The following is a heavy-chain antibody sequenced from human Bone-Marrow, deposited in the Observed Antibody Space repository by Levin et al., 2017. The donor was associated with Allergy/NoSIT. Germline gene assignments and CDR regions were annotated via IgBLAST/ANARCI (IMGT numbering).Heavy chain of an antibody. Sequence: SETLSLTCTVSAGSISSGSYYWSWIRQPAGTGLEWMGRIYSTGSTNYHPSLKSRVTISVDTSKNQVALTLTSVTAADTAVYYCAREVRPHYDIVTGARWGVDYWGQGTLVTVSS. V-gene: IGHV4-61*02. CDR1: AGSISSGSYY. CDR2: IYSTGST. CDR3: AREVRPHYDIVTGARWGVDY. J-gene: IGHJ4*02. D-gene: IGHD3-9*01.